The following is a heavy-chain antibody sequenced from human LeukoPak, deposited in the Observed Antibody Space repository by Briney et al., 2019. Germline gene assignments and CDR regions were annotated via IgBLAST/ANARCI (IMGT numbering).Heavy chain of an antibody. J-gene: IGHJ4*02. V-gene: IGHV3-9*01. Sequence: PGRSLRLSCAASGFTFDDYAMHWVRQAPGKGLEWVSGISWNSGSIGYADSVKGRFTISRDNAKNSLYLQMNSLGVEDTAVYYCAKHGDYHFDCWGQGTLVTVSS. CDR3: AKHGDYHFDC. CDR1: GFTFDDYA. D-gene: IGHD2-21*01. CDR2: ISWNSGSI.